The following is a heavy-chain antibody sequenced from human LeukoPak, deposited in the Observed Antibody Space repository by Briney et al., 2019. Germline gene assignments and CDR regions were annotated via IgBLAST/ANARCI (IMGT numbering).Heavy chain of an antibody. V-gene: IGHV3-23*01. J-gene: IGHJ4*02. Sequence: GASLRLSCAASGFTFSSYAMSWVRQAQGKGLEWVSAISGSGGSTYYADSVKGRFTISRDNSKNTLYLQMNSLRAEDTAVYYCAKDREQWLEPYYFDYWGQGTLVTVSS. CDR1: GFTFSSYA. CDR3: AKDREQWLEPYYFDY. CDR2: ISGSGGST. D-gene: IGHD6-19*01.